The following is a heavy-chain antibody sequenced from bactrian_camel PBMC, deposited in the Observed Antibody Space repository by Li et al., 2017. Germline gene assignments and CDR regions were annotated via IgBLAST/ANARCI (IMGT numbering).Heavy chain of an antibody. V-gene: IGHV3S53*01. CDR2: IDTADAA. Sequence: VQLVESGGGSVQAGGSLRLSCAASGIINSGYCMAWFRQAPGKEREGVAAIDTADAATYTNSVAGRFTISKDTAQNTVLLQMNSLKPEDTAMYYCTAGGTYCQDYWGRGTQVTVS. CDR3: TAGGTYCQDY. D-gene: IGHD2*01. J-gene: IGHJ4*01. CDR1: GIINSGYC.